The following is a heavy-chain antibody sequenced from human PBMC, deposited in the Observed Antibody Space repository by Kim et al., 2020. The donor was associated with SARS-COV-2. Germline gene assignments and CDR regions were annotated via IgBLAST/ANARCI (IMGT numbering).Heavy chain of an antibody. CDR2: IYYSGST. J-gene: IGHJ5*02. CDR3: ARPGSWKGWAWFDP. D-gene: IGHD1-26*01. Sequence: SETLSLTCTVSGGSISSGSYYWGWIRQPPGKGLEWIGSIYYSGSTYYNPSLKSRVTISVDTSKNQFSLKLSSVTAADTAVYYCARPGSWKGWAWFDPCGQGTPGTLSS. V-gene: IGHV4-39*01. CDR1: GGSISSGSYY.